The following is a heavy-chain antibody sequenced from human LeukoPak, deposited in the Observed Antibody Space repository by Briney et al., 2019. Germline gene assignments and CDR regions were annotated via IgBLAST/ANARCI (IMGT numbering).Heavy chain of an antibody. CDR1: GFTFSNSW. CDR2: IKEDGSEQ. V-gene: IGHV3-7*05. Sequence: PGGSLRLSCAASGFTFSNSWMNWVRQAPGKGLEWVANIKEDGSEQYYVDSVEGRFTISRDNAKNSLYLQMNSLRAEDTAVYYCARGVQAWGQGTLVTVSS. D-gene: IGHD3-10*02. J-gene: IGHJ4*02. CDR3: ARGVQA.